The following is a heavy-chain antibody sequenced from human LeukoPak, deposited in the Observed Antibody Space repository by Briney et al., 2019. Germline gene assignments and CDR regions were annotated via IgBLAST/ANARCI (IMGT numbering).Heavy chain of an antibody. V-gene: IGHV3-23*01. CDR3: AKRADGCSGVSCYYYYMDV. D-gene: IGHD2-15*01. J-gene: IGHJ6*03. CDR1: GFTLSYYA. CDR2: INGFCDRT. Sequence: PGGSLRLSCAASGFTLSYYAINWVPQAPGKGLERVSTINGFCDRTYYAESVKRRFTMSRDNWKNPVYLQMNSLRVEDQAIYYCAKRADGCSGVSCYYYYMDVWGKGTTVTVSS.